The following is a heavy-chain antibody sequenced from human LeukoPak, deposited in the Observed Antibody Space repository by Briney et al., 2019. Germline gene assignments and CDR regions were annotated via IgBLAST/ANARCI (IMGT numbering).Heavy chain of an antibody. CDR2: ISDSVGDT. CDR1: GFTFIMHA. Sequence: GGSLRLSRTASGFTFIMHAMSWVRQAPGKGLEWVSAISDSVGDTYLDSVKGRFTISRDNYRNTVYLKMNTLRPEDTALYYRARRRGGTWGNFDSWGQGTLVTVSS. V-gene: IGHV3-23*01. J-gene: IGHJ4*02. CDR3: ARRRGGTWGNFDS. D-gene: IGHD2-15*01.